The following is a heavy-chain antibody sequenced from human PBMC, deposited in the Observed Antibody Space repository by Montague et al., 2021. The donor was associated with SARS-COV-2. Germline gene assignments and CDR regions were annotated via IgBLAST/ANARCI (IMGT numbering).Heavy chain of an antibody. V-gene: IGHV4-34*12. Sequence: SETLSLTCAVYGESYNPWSQSFNNYHWGWIRQSQGKGLGWIGDIKRGDTKYNPSLGSRVTISADTSKNQFSLKLLSSVTAADTAVYYCARDRRRWLQLNNWFDPWGQGTLVTVSS. CDR2: IKRGDT. D-gene: IGHD5-24*01. CDR3: ARDRRRWLQLNNWFDP. CDR1: GESYNPWSQSFNNYH. J-gene: IGHJ5*02.